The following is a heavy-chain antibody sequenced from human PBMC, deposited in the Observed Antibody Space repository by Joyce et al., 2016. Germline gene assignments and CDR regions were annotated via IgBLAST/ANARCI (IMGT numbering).Heavy chain of an antibody. V-gene: IGHV3-21*01. CDR1: GFSFTTFT. D-gene: IGHD3-22*01. CDR2: ISSSSTLK. J-gene: IGHJ5*02. CDR3: ARDDSSVNNWFDP. Sequence: EVHLVESGGGLVKPGGSLRLSCAASGFSFTTFTMNWVRLAPGKGLEWVSSISSSSTLKYYADSVKGRITISRDNAKNSLYLQMNSLRAEDTALYYCARDDSSVNNWFDPWGHGTLVTVSS.